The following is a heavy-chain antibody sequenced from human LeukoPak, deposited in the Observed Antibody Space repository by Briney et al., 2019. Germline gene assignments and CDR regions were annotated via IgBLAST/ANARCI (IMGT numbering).Heavy chain of an antibody. CDR3: AREYSGQWFVVPAAIPTNFGY. CDR1: GFTFSSYW. Sequence: PGGSLRLSCAASGFTFSSYWMSWVRQAPGKGLEWVANIKQDGSEKYYVDSVKGRFTISRDNAKNSLYLQMNSLRAEDTAVYYCAREYSGQWFVVPAAIPTNFGYWGQGTLVTVSS. D-gene: IGHD2-2*02. V-gene: IGHV3-7*01. CDR2: IKQDGSEK. J-gene: IGHJ4*02.